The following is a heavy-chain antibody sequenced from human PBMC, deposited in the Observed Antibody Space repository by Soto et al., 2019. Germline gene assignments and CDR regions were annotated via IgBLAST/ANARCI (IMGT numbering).Heavy chain of an antibody. D-gene: IGHD6-13*01. CDR2: ISAYNGNT. CDR3: ARDSRSRSWYEPQSWFDP. J-gene: IGHJ5*02. CDR1: GYTFTSYG. Sequence: QVQLVQSGAEVKKPGASVKVSCKASGYTFTSYGISWVRQAPGQGLEWMGWISAYNGNTNYAQKLQGRVTMTTDTYTSTAYMELRSLRSDDTAVYYCARDSRSRSWYEPQSWFDPWGQGTLVTVSS. V-gene: IGHV1-18*04.